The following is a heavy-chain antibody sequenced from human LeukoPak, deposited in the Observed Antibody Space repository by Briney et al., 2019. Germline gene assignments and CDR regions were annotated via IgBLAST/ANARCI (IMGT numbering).Heavy chain of an antibody. CDR2: IGSGGIST. CDR1: GFTFNSYG. CDR3: ARRAGAYSHPYDY. Sequence: GGSLRLSCVASGFTFNSYGMSWVRQAPGKGLEWVSGIGSGGISTHYADSVKGRFTISRDNSKNTLYLQMNSLRAEDTAVYYCARRAGAYSHPYDYWGQGTLVTVSS. J-gene: IGHJ4*02. V-gene: IGHV3-23*01. D-gene: IGHD4/OR15-4a*01.